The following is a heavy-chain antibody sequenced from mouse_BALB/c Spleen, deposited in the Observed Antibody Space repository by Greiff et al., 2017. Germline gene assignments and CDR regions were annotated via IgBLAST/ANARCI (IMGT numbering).Heavy chain of an antibody. Sequence: EVHLVESGPELVKPGASVKIPCKASGYTFTDYNMDWVKQSHGKSLEWIGDINPNNGGTIYNQKFKGKATLTVDKSSSTAYMELRSLTSEDTAVYYCALLRFAYWGQGTLVTVSA. CDR1: GYTFTDYN. CDR3: ALLRFAY. J-gene: IGHJ3*01. CDR2: INPNNGGT. D-gene: IGHD1-1*01. V-gene: IGHV1-18*01.